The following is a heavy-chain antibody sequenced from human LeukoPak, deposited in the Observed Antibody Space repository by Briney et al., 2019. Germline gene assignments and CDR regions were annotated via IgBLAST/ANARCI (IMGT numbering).Heavy chain of an antibody. CDR3: ARDPVVGATGGYYYYYGMDV. CDR2: ISSSSSYI. J-gene: IGHJ6*02. CDR1: GFTFSSYS. V-gene: IGHV3-21*01. Sequence: AGGSLRLSCAASGFTFSSYSMNWVRQAPGKGLEWVSSISSSSSYIYYADSVKGRFTISRGNAKNSLYLQMNSLRAEDTAVYYCARDPVVGATGGYYYYYGMDVWGQGTTVTVSS. D-gene: IGHD1-26*01.